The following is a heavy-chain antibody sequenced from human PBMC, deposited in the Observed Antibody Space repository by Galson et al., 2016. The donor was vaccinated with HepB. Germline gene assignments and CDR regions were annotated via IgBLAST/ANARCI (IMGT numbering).Heavy chain of an antibody. D-gene: IGHD2-21*01. Sequence: PALVKPTQTLTLTCTFSGFSLNTFEVGVGWIRQPPGKALEWLALIYWDDDKRYSPSLKSRLTITKDTSKNQVVLTMTNMDPVDTGTYYCGHEALLAYCGGSCSWTGHDAFDRWGQGTMVTVSS. J-gene: IGHJ3*02. CDR1: GFSLNTFEVG. CDR2: IYWDDDK. CDR3: GHEALLAYCGGSCSWTGHDAFDR. V-gene: IGHV2-5*02.